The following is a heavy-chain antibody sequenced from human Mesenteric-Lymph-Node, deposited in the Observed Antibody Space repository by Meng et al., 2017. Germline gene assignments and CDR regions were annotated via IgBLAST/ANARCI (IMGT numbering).Heavy chain of an antibody. D-gene: IGHD3-10*01. CDR3: ARESEVRGVITIHYYYYGMDV. V-gene: IGHV4-39*07. CDR2: IYYSGST. CDR1: GGSISSSSYY. Sequence: SETLSLTCTVSGGSISSSSYYWGWIRQPPGKGLEWIGSIYYSGSTYYNPSLKSRVTISVDTSKNQFSLKLSSVTAADTAVYYCARESEVRGVITIHYYYYGMDVWGQGTTVTVSS. J-gene: IGHJ6*02.